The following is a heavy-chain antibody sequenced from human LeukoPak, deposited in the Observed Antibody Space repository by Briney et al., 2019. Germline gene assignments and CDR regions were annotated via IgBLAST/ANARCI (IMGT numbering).Heavy chain of an antibody. Sequence: GGSLRLSCAASGFTFSSYNMIWVRQAPGKGLEWVSSINGRGGLIYYADSVKGRFTISRDNAKNSLYLQMNSLRAEDTAVYYCARDRAAAGLDYWGQGTLVTVSS. J-gene: IGHJ4*02. CDR2: INGRGGLI. CDR3: ARDRAAAGLDY. D-gene: IGHD6-13*01. CDR1: GFTFSSYN. V-gene: IGHV3-48*04.